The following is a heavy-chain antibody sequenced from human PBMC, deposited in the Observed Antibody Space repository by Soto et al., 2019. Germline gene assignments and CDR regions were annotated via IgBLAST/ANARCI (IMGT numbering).Heavy chain of an antibody. Sequence: GASVKVSCKASGYTFTSYGISWVRQAPGQGLEWMGWISAYNGNTNYAQKLQGRVTMTTDTSTSTAYMELRSLRSDDTAVYYCARDFVDIVVVVAATPLDYWGQGTLVTVSS. CDR2: ISAYNGNT. CDR1: GYTFTSYG. J-gene: IGHJ4*02. D-gene: IGHD2-15*01. V-gene: IGHV1-18*01. CDR3: ARDFVDIVVVVAATPLDY.